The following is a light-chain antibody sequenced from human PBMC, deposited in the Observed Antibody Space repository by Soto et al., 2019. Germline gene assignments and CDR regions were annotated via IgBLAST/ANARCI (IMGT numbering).Light chain of an antibody. CDR2: DAS. J-gene: IGKJ5*01. V-gene: IGKV3-11*01. Sequence: EIVLTQSPVTLSLSPGERATLSCRASQSVSSYLAWYQQKPGQAPRLLIYDASNRATGIPARVSGSGSGTDFTLTISSLEPEDFAVYYCQQRSNWPLITFGQGTR. CDR3: QQRSNWPLIT. CDR1: QSVSSY.